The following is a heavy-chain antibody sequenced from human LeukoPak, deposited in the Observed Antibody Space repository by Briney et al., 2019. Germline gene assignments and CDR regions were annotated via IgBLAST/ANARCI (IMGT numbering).Heavy chain of an antibody. D-gene: IGHD3-22*01. Sequence: PGGSLRLSCAASGFNFDDHTMHWVRQPPGKGLEWVSLPSWGGSTTYYADSVKGRFTISRDNNMNSLYLQMSSLRSEDTAFYYCAAGTLYYFENSGYRYWGQGTLVTVSS. CDR2: PSWGGSTT. CDR1: GFNFDDHT. CDR3: AAGTLYYFENSGYRY. V-gene: IGHV3-43*01. J-gene: IGHJ4*02.